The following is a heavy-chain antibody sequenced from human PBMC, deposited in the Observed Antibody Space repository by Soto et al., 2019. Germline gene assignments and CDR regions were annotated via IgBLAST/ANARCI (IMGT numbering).Heavy chain of an antibody. V-gene: IGHV4-59*01. CDR2: IYYSGST. J-gene: IGHJ4*02. D-gene: IGHD5-18*01. CDR1: DGSISSYY. Sequence: SETLSLTCTVPDGSISSYYWSWIRQPPGKGLEWIGYIYYSGSTNSNPSLKSRVTISVDTSKNQFSLKLSSVTAADTAVYFCARVFQSPDTALVMDYWGQGTLVTVSS. CDR3: ARVFQSPDTALVMDY.